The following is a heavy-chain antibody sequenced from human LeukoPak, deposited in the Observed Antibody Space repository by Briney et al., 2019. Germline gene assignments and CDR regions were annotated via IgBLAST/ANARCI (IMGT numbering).Heavy chain of an antibody. CDR1: GDSMNSGSYF. Sequence: TSETLSLTCTVSGDSMNSGSYFWNWIRQPAGKGLEFIGHIYSSGSTHYNPSFKSRVTISVDTSKNQISLKLSSMTAADTAVYYCARVGGDYSYYYMDVWGKGTSVTVSS. CDR2: IYSSGST. D-gene: IGHD2-21*01. V-gene: IGHV4-61*09. CDR3: ARVGGDYSYYYMDV. J-gene: IGHJ6*03.